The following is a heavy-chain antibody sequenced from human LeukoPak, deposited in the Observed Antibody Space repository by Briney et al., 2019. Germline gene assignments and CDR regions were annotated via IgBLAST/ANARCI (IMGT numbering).Heavy chain of an antibody. CDR1: VGSMIDSSHY. J-gene: IGHJ3*01. V-gene: IGHV4-39*01. D-gene: IGHD4-11*01. CDR3: ARRGRREAAVTTGKAFDF. Sequence: PSETLSLTCTVSVGSMIDSSHYWDWIRQPPGKGLEWIGSMLYSGSTYYNPSLKSRVTISMDTSKSQFSLRLNSVTAADTALYYCARRGRREAAVTTGKAFDFWGQGTLVTVSS. CDR2: MLYSGST.